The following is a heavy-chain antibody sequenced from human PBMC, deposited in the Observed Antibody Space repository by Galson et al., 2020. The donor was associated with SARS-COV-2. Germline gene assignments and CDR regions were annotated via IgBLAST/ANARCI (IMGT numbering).Heavy chain of an antibody. CDR3: ARHGFSDSSGYSIFDY. Sequence: SETLSLTCTVSGGSISSSSYYWGWIRQPPGKGLEWIGSIYYSGSTYYNPSLKSRVTISVDTSKNQFSLKLSSVTAADTAVYYCARHGFSDSSGYSIFDYWGQGTLVTVSS. D-gene: IGHD3-22*01. CDR2: IYYSGST. V-gene: IGHV4-39*01. CDR1: GGSISSSSYY. J-gene: IGHJ4*02.